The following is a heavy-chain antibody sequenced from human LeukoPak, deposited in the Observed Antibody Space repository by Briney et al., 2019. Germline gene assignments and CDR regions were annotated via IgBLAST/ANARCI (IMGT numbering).Heavy chain of an antibody. CDR1: GFTFNDYY. CDR3: GRGGSSGPINI. CDR2: ISSSGSTI. D-gene: IGHD6-19*01. J-gene: IGHJ3*02. Sequence: GGSLRLSCAACGFTFNDYYMSWIRQAPGKGLEWVSYISSSGSTIYYADSVKGRFTISRDNAKNSLYLQVNSLRAEDTAVYYCGRGGSSGPINIWGQGTMVTVSS. V-gene: IGHV3-11*04.